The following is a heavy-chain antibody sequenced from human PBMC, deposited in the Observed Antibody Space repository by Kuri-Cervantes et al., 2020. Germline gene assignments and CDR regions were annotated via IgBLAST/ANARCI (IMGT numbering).Heavy chain of an antibody. J-gene: IGHJ6*03. D-gene: IGHD6-13*01. V-gene: IGHV1-3*01. CDR3: ARGNRAPSSRKTYYYYYMDV. Sequence: ASVKVSCKASGYTFTSYAMHWVRQAPGQRLEWMGWVNAGNGNTKYSQKFQGRVTMTRNTSISTAYMELSSLRSEDTAVYYCARGNRAPSSRKTYYYYYMDVWGKGTTVTVSS. CDR1: GYTFTSYA. CDR2: VNAGNGNT.